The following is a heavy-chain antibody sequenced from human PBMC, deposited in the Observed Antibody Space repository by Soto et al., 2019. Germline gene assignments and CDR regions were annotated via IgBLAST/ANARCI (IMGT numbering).Heavy chain of an antibody. D-gene: IGHD7-27*01. V-gene: IGHV4-31*03. CDR3: ARGPGDRMNWYFDL. J-gene: IGHJ2*01. CDR2: IYCSGST. Sequence: QVQLQESGPGLVKPSQTLSLTCTVSGGSISSGGYYWSWIRQHPGKGLEWIGYIYCSGSTYYNPSLKSRVTISVDTSKNQFSLKLSSVTAADTAVYYCARGPGDRMNWYFDLWGRGTLVTVSS. CDR1: GGSISSGGYY.